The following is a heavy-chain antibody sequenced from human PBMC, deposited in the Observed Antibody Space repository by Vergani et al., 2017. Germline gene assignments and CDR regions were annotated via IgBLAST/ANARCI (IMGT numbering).Heavy chain of an antibody. CDR1: GFTFSSYA. J-gene: IGHJ6*03. D-gene: IGHD3-3*01. V-gene: IGHV3-23*03. Sequence: EVQLLESGGGLVQPGGSLRLSCAASGFTFSSYAMSWVRQAPGKGLEWVSVIYSGGSSTYYADSVKGRFTISRDNSKNTLYLQMNSLRAEDTAVYYCAKEDRDFWSGSIYGDYYYYYYMDVWGKGTTVTVSS. CDR3: AKEDRDFWSGSIYGDYYYYYYMDV. CDR2: IYSGGSST.